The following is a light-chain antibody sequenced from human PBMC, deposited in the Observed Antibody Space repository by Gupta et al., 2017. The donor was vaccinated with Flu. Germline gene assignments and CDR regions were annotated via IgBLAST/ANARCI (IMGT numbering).Light chain of an antibody. Sequence: EIVFTQSPATLSLSPGERATLSCRASQSVSNYLDWYQQKPGQAPTLLIYDASNRATGIPARFSGSGSGTDFTLTINSRELEDFAVYYCQQRSNGPPEITFGQGTRLEIK. CDR1: QSVSNY. J-gene: IGKJ5*01. CDR3: QQRSNGPPEIT. CDR2: DAS. V-gene: IGKV3-11*01.